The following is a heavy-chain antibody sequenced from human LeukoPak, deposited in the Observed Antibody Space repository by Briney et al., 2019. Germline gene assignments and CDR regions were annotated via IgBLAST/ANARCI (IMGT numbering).Heavy chain of an antibody. V-gene: IGHV3-23*01. J-gene: IGHJ4*02. Sequence: HSGGSLRLSCAASGFTFSSYAMSWVRQAPGKGLEWVSAISGSGGSTDYADSVKGRFTISRDNSKNTLYLQMNSLRAEDTAVYYCAKGFYDSSGYVLDYWGQGTLVTVSS. D-gene: IGHD3-22*01. CDR2: ISGSGGST. CDR1: GFTFSSYA. CDR3: AKGFYDSSGYVLDY.